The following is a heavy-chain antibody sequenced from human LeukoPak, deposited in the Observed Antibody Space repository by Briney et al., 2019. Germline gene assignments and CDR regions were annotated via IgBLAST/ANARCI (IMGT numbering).Heavy chain of an antibody. CDR3: AKDPIDRVTQA. J-gene: IGHJ5*02. V-gene: IGHV3-23*01. D-gene: IGHD2-21*02. CDR1: GFIFTNYD. CDR2: ISGSGDTT. Sequence: GGSLRLSCAASGFIFTNYDMNWVRQAPGKGLEWVSGISGSGDTTNYADSVKGRFTISRDNSKNTLYLQMNSLRAGDTAVYYCAKDPIDRVTQAWGQGALVTVSS.